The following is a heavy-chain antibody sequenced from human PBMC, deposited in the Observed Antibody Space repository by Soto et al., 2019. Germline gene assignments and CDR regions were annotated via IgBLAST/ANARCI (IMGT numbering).Heavy chain of an antibody. D-gene: IGHD6-13*01. CDR2: ISISSSTI. V-gene: IGHV3-48*01. CDR1: GFTFSSNS. J-gene: IGHJ4*02. Sequence: GGSLRLSCAASGFTFSSNSMNWVRQAPGKGLEWVSYISISSSTIYYADSVKGRFTISRDNAKNSLYLQMNSLRAEDTAVYYCARRSSSWYWIDYWGQGTLVTVSS. CDR3: ARRSSSWYWIDY.